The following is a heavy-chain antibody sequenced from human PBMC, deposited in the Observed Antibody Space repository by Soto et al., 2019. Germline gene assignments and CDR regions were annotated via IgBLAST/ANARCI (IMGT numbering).Heavy chain of an antibody. V-gene: IGHV4-59*01. D-gene: IGHD2-15*01. J-gene: IGHJ3*02. CDR1: GGSISSYY. Sequence: SETLSLTCTVSGGSISSYYWSWIRQPPGKGLEWIGYIYYSGSTNYNPSLKSRVTISVDTSKNQFSLKLNSVTAADTAVYYCARDCSGGSCYSGTRDAFDIWGQGTMVTVSS. CDR3: ARDCSGGSCYSGTRDAFDI. CDR2: IYYSGST.